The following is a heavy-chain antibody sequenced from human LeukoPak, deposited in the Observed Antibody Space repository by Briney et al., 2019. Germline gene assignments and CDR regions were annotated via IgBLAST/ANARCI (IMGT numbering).Heavy chain of an antibody. Sequence: SETLSLTCTVSGGSISSYYWSWIRQPPGKGLEWIGYSYYSGSTNYNPSLKSRVTISVDTSKNQFSLKLSSVTAADTAVYYCARDTLSGWPDYYYYGMDVWGQGTTVTVSS. CDR1: GGSISSYY. J-gene: IGHJ6*02. V-gene: IGHV4-59*01. CDR3: ARDTLSGWPDYYYYGMDV. D-gene: IGHD6-19*01. CDR2: SYYSGST.